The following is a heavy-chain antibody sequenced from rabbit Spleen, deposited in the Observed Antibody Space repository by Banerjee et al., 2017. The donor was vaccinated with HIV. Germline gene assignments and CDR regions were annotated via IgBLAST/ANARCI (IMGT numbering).Heavy chain of an antibody. V-gene: IGHV1S40*01. CDR1: GVSFSSNHY. CDR2: IEGGSSAFS. Sequence: QSLEESGGDLVKPGASLTLTCTASGVSFSSNHYMCWVRQAPGKGLEWIACIEGGSSAFSYFASWAKGRFTISKTSSTTVTLQMTSLTVADTATYFCARDTGSSFSTYGMDLWGQGTLSPS. CDR3: ARDTGSSFSTYGMDL. J-gene: IGHJ6*01. D-gene: IGHD8-1*01.